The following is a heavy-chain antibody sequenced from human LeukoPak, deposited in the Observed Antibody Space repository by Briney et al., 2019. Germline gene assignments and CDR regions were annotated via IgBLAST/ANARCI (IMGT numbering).Heavy chain of an antibody. CDR3: ARDRHYSFRNYYYDSSGSYAFDI. CDR2: ISAYNGNT. J-gene: IGHJ3*02. Sequence: ASVKVSCKASGYTFTSYGISWVRQAPGQGLEWMGWISAYNGNTNYAQKLQGRVTMTTDTSTSTAYMELRSLRSDDTAVYYCARDRHYSFRNYYYDSSGSYAFDIWGQGTMVTVSS. CDR1: GYTFTSYG. V-gene: IGHV1-18*01. D-gene: IGHD3-22*01.